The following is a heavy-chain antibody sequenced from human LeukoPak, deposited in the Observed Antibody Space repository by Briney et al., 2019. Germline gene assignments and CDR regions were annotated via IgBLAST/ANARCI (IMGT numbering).Heavy chain of an antibody. V-gene: IGHV4-31*03. CDR3: AREGGSGSPIDY. CDR2: IYYSGST. D-gene: IGHD3-10*01. J-gene: IGHJ4*02. Sequence: SETLSLTCTVSGGSISSGGYYWSWIRQHPGKGLEWIGYIYYSGSTYYNPSLKSRVTISVDTSKNQFSLKLSSVTAADTAVYYCAREGGSGSPIDYWGQGTLVTVSS. CDR1: GGSISSGGYY.